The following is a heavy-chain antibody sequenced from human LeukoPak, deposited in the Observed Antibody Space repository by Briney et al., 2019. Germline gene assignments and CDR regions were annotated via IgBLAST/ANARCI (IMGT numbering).Heavy chain of an antibody. D-gene: IGHD6-13*01. V-gene: IGHV1-2*02. J-gene: IGHJ4*02. CDR2: INPNSGGT. CDR1: GYTFTGYY. CDR3: ARDLAAAGPRGDY. Sequence: RAASVKVSCTASGYTFTGYYMHWVRQAPGQGLEWMGWINPNSGGTNYAQKFQGRVTMTRDTSISTAYMELSRLRSDDTAVYYCARDLAAAGPRGDYWGQGTLVTVSS.